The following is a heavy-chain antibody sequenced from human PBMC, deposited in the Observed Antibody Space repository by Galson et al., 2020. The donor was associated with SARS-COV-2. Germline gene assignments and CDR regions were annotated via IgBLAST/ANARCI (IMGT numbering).Heavy chain of an antibody. CDR3: ARGGYSYGLDLKNNY. CDR2: INPNSGGT. D-gene: IGHD5-18*01. CDR1: GYTFTGYY. J-gene: IGHJ4*02. V-gene: IGHV1-2*06. Sequence: ASVKVSCKASGYTFTGYYMHWVRQAPGQGLEWMGRINPNSGGTNYAQKFQGRVTMTRDTSISTAYMELSRLRSDDTAVYYCARGGYSYGLDLKNNYWGQGTLGTVSS.